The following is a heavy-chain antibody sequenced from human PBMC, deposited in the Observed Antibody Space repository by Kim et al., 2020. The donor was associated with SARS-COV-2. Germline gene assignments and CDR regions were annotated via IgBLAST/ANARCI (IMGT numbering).Heavy chain of an antibody. V-gene: IGHV3-11*01. D-gene: IGHD3-22*01. CDR3: ARELEDSSALTEFDP. CDR1: GFTFSDYY. Sequence: GGSLRLSCAASGFTFSDYYMRWIRQAPGKGLEWVSYISSSGSTIFYADSVKGRFTISRENAKNSLYLQMNRLRAEDTAVYYCARELEDSSALTEFDPWGQGTQVTVS. CDR2: ISSSGSTI. J-gene: IGHJ5*02.